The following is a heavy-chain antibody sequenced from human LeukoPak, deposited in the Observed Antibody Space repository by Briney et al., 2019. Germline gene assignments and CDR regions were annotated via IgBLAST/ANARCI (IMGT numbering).Heavy chain of an antibody. J-gene: IGHJ6*03. D-gene: IGHD6-19*01. CDR1: GFTFNNYN. Sequence: GGSLRLSCAASGFTFNNYNMNWVRQAPGKALEWVSSITSSGAYIFYADSVKGRFTISRENAKNSLYLQMNSLRAEDTALYYCARGYIPHSSGWVDYMDVWGKGTTVTVSS. CDR2: ITSSGAYI. V-gene: IGHV3-21*04. CDR3: ARGYIPHSSGWVDYMDV.